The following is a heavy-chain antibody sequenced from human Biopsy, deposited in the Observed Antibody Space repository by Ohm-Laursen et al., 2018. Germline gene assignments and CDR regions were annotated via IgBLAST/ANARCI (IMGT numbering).Heavy chain of an antibody. CDR3: ARTPRDSFWSGSYKRGLWFDP. J-gene: IGHJ5*02. CDR1: GGSIISYY. Sequence: SDTLSLTCSVSGGSIISYYWTWIRQPPGKGLEWIGHVYNGGITNYNPSLKSRVTISKDTPENQFSLQVNSVTAADTAVYYCARTPRDSFWSGSYKRGLWFDPWGQGTLVIVSS. D-gene: IGHD3-3*01. CDR2: VYNGGIT. V-gene: IGHV4-59*07.